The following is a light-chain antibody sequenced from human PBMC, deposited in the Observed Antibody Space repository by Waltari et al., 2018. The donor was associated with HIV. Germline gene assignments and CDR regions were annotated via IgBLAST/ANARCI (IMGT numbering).Light chain of an antibody. CDR2: EVN. CDR1: SSDIGAYKY. J-gene: IGLJ2*01. Sequence: QSALTQPASVSGSPGQSITISCTGTSSDIGAYKYVSWYQQHPGKAPKRKMNEVNKRPSGVADRFSGSKSGNTASLTISGLQDEDEADYYCSSYTSTTTLGVFGGGTKLTVL. V-gene: IGLV2-14*01. CDR3: SSYTSTTTLGV.